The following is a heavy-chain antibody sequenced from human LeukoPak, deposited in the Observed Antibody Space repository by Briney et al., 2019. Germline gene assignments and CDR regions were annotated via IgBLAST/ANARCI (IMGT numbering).Heavy chain of an antibody. D-gene: IGHD1-1*01. J-gene: IGHJ3*02. CDR2: ISSSSSYI. CDR1: GFAVINAW. V-gene: IGHV3-21*01. CDR3: AREWYDWAAFDI. Sequence: GGSLRLSCAASGFAVINAWMTWFRQAPGKGLEWVSSISSSSSYIYYADSVKGRFTISRDNAKNSLYLQMNSLRAEDTAVYYCAREWYDWAAFDIWGQGTMVTVSS.